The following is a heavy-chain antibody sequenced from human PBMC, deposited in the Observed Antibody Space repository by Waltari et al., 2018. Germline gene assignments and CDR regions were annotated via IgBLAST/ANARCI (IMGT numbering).Heavy chain of an antibody. CDR1: GFTFSSYS. CDR2: ISSRSSYI. V-gene: IGHV3-21*01. D-gene: IGHD3-3*01. CDR3: ATSFTIFGVVGEGREDY. J-gene: IGHJ4*02. Sequence: EVQLVESGGGLVKPGGSLRLSCAASGFTFSSYSMNWVRQAPGKGLEWVSSISSRSSYIYYADSVKGRFTISRDNAKNSLYLQMNSLRAEDTAVYYCATSFTIFGVVGEGREDYWGQGTLVTVSS.